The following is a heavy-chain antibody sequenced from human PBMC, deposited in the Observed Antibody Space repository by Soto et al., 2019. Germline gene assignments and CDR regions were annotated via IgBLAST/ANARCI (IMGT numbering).Heavy chain of an antibody. D-gene: IGHD2-21*01. Sequence: PSETLSLTCTVSGGCISSGGYSWSWIRQHPGKGLEWIGSIYYSGSTSYNPSLKSRVTISVDTSKNQFSLKLSSVTAADTAVYYCARHIRGNSCMDVWGQGTTVTVSS. J-gene: IGHJ6*02. CDR3: ARHIRGNSCMDV. CDR2: IYYSGST. V-gene: IGHV4-39*01. CDR1: GGCISSGGYS.